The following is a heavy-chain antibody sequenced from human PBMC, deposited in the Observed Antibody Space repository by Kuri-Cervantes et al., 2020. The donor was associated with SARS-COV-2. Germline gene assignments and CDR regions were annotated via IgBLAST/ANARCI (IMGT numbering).Heavy chain of an antibody. V-gene: IGHV3-21*06. CDR2: ISGSSSYI. CDR1: GFTFSNHN. CDR3: ARDRGTTRINWFDP. Sequence: GESLKISCAASGFTFSNHNMNWVRQAPGKGLEWVSSISGSSSYIFYADSVKGRFTISRDNAKNSLYLQMNGLRAEDTAVYYCARDRGTTRINWFDPWGQGTLVTVSS. D-gene: IGHD1-7*01. J-gene: IGHJ5*02.